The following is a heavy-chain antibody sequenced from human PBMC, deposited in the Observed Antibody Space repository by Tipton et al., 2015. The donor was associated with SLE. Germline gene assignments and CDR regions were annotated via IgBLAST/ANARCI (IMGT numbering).Heavy chain of an antibody. CDR3: ARGHSLIAAAWDYYFDY. V-gene: IGHV4-34*01. Sequence: TLSLTCAVYGGSFSGYYWSWIRQPPGKGLEWIGEINHSGSTNYNPSLKSRVTISVDTSKNQFSLKLSSVTAADTAVYYCARGHSLIAAAWDYYFDYWGQGTLVTVSS. CDR2: INHSGST. CDR1: GGSFSGYY. J-gene: IGHJ4*02. D-gene: IGHD6-13*01.